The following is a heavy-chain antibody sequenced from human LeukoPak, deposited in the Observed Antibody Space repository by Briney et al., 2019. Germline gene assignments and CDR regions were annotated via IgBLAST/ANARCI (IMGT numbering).Heavy chain of an antibody. V-gene: IGHV1-69*05. CDR1: GGTFSSYA. CDR2: IIPIFGTA. Sequence: ASVKVSCKASGGTFSSYAISWVRQAPGQGLEWMGGIIPIFGTANYAQKFQGRVTITTDESTSTAYMELSSLRSEDTAVYYCARAGTSWPNYYYMDVWGKGTTVTVSS. J-gene: IGHJ6*03. D-gene: IGHD2-2*01. CDR3: ARAGTSWPNYYYMDV.